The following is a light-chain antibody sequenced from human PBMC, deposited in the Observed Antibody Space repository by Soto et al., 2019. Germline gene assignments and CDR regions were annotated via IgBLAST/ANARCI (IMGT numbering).Light chain of an antibody. J-gene: IGKJ1*01. CDR3: QQYGSSPRM. V-gene: IGKV3-20*01. Sequence: EIVMPQSPAKLSLSLAEEATFACKASRSVSSNYLAWYQQKPGQAPRLLIYGAFKSATGIPDRFSGSGSGTNFTLTISRMEPEDFAVYCCQQYGSSPRMFGQGTKVDIK. CDR2: GAF. CDR1: RSVSSNY.